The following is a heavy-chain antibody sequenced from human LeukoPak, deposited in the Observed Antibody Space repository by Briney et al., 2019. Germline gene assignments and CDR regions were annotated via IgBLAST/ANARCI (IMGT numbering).Heavy chain of an antibody. CDR3: ASCNQGLRITTGRYYMDV. V-gene: IGHV1-69*01. J-gene: IGHJ6*03. Sequence: SVKVSGKASGGTFSSYAISWVRQAPGQGLEWMGGIIPIFGTANYAQKFQGRVTITADESTSTDYMELSSLRSEDTAVYYCASCNQGLRITTGRYYMDVWGKGTTVTVSS. D-gene: IGHD3-3*01. CDR2: IIPIFGTA. CDR1: GGTFSSYA.